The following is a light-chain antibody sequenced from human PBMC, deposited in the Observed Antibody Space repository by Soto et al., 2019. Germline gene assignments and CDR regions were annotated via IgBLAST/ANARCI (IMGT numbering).Light chain of an antibody. CDR2: AAS. CDR3: PQSYSTLWT. V-gene: IGKV1-39*01. CDR1: QSISSY. J-gene: IGKJ1*01. Sequence: DIQMTQSPSSLSASVGDRVTITCRASQSISSYLNWYQQKPGKAPKLLIYAASSLQSGVPSRFSGSGSGTEFPLPISSLQPEDFATYYCPQSYSTLWTFGQGTKGDIK.